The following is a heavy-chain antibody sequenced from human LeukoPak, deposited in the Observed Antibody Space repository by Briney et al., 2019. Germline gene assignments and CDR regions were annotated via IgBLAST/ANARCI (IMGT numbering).Heavy chain of an antibody. V-gene: IGHV3-11*04. Sequence: GGSLRLSCAASGFTFSDYYMSWIRQAPGKGLELVSYISSSGSTIYYADPVKGRFTISRDNAKNSLYLQMNSLRAEDTAVYYCARLGSSGWYACDYWGQGTLVTVSS. CDR3: ARLGSSGWYACDY. J-gene: IGHJ4*02. D-gene: IGHD6-19*01. CDR1: GFTFSDYY. CDR2: ISSSGSTI.